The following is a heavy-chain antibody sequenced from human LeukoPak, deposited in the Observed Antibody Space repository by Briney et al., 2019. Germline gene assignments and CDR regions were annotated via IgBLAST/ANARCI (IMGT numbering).Heavy chain of an antibody. J-gene: IGHJ6*02. CDR1: GFKFSDHY. CDR3: GRIAINANNVRDV. V-gene: IGHV3-72*01. Sequence: TGGSLRLSCAASGFKFSDHYIDWVRQAPGKGLEWVGRSRNKASSCTTEYAASVEGRFTISRDVSESSLYLQMNSLRTEDTAVYYWGRIAINANNVRDVWGQGTTVSVSS. D-gene: IGHD1/OR15-1a*01. CDR2: SRNKASSCTT.